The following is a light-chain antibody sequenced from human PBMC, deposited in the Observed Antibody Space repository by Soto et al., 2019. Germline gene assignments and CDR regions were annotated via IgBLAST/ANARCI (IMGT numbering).Light chain of an antibody. CDR1: QSVSSTY. J-gene: IGKJ1*01. V-gene: IGKV3-20*01. CDR3: QQYGTSPPWT. CDR2: GAS. Sequence: EIVLTQSPGTLSLSPGERATLSCRASQSVSSTYLAWYQQRPGQAPRLLIYGASSRATGSPDRFSGSGSGKLFTLAITRLEPEYAAVYYCQQYGTSPPWTFGQVTKVEI.